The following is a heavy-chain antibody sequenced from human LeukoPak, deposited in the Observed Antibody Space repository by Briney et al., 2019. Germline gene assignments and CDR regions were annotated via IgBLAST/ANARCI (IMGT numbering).Heavy chain of an antibody. J-gene: IGHJ4*01. CDR1: GFTFGNYW. Sequence: GGSLRLSCAASGFTFGNYWMSWVRQAPVKRLEWVATIKLDGSEKYYVDSVKGRFTISRDNAKNSLFLQMNSLRAEDTAVYYCARPWSAYSHDYWGHGILVTVSS. V-gene: IGHV3-7*01. CDR2: IKLDGSEK. D-gene: IGHD3-3*01. CDR3: ARPWSAYSHDY.